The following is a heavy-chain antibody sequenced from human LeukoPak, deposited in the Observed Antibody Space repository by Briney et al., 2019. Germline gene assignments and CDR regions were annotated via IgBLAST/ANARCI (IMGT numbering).Heavy chain of an antibody. CDR1: GLTFSDYY. CDR3: ARWDSSGCLDY. Sequence: PGGSLRLSCAASGLTFSDYYMSSIRQAPGKGLEWVSYISSSGTTIYYADSVKGRFTISRDNAKNSLYQQMNSLRAEDTAVYFCARWDSSGCLDYWGQGTLVTVSS. D-gene: IGHD3-22*01. V-gene: IGHV3-11*01. J-gene: IGHJ4*02. CDR2: ISSSGTTI.